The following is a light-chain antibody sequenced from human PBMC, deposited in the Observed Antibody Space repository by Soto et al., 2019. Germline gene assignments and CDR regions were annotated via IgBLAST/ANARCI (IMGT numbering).Light chain of an antibody. V-gene: IGKV1-5*03. CDR1: QSISSW. CDR3: QQYKSDSRYT. Sequence: DIQMTQSPSTLSASVGDRVTITCRASQSISSWLAWYQQKPGKAPKLLIYKASSLESGVPSRFSGRESGTEFPLTILSLQPDDFINYYCQQYKSDSRYTFGQGTKLEIK. CDR2: KAS. J-gene: IGKJ2*01.